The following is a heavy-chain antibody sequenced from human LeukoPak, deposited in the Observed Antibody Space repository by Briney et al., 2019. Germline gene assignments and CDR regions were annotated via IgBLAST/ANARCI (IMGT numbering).Heavy chain of an antibody. CDR3: AKILVGSGLKYFQH. Sequence: PGGSLRLSCAASGFTFTNYGMHWVRQAPGKGLEWVAFIRYDGSNKYYADSVKGRFTISRDNSKNTVYLQMNSLRAEDTAVYYCAKILVGSGLKYFQHWGQGTLVTVSS. J-gene: IGHJ1*01. V-gene: IGHV3-30*02. CDR1: GFTFTNYG. CDR2: IRYDGSNK. D-gene: IGHD3-10*01.